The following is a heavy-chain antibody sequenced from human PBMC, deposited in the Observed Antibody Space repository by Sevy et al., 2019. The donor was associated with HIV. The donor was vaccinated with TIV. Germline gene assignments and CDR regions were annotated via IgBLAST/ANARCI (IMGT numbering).Heavy chain of an antibody. CDR1: GFTFSSYW. CDR2: IKQDGSEK. V-gene: IGHV3-7*01. J-gene: IGHJ4*02. Sequence: GGSLRLSCVASGFTFSSYWMSWVHQAPGKGLEWVANIKQDGSEKYYVDSVKGRFTISRDNAKNSLYLQMNSLRAEDTAVYYCARGGGPSITIFGVVPELFDYWGQGTLVTVSS. CDR3: ARGGGPSITIFGVVPELFDY. D-gene: IGHD3-3*01.